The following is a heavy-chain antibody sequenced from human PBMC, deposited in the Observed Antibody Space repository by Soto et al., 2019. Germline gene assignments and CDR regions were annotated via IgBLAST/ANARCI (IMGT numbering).Heavy chain of an antibody. D-gene: IGHD2-8*01. Sequence: PGGSLRLSCSASGFTSTNYVMNWLRQAPGKGLEWVSSISGSGTTTFYADSVKGRFIISRDNSKNTLYLQMNSLRAEDTALYYCAKDRVGGVTADFDIWGQGTMVTVSS. V-gene: IGHV3-23*01. CDR2: ISGSGTTT. CDR3: AKDRVGGVTADFDI. CDR1: GFTSTNYV. J-gene: IGHJ3*02.